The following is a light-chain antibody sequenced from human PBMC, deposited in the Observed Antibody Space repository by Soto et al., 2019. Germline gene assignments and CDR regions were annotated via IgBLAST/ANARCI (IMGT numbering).Light chain of an antibody. CDR1: QSVLYSSNNKNY. CDR3: QQYYSAPRT. V-gene: IGKV4-1*01. Sequence: DIVVTQSPDSLAVSLGERATINCKSSQSVLYSSNNKNYFAWYQQKPGQPPKLLIYWASTRESGVPDRFSGGGSGTDFTLTISSLQAEDVAVYFCQQYYSAPRTFGQGTKLEIK. CDR2: WAS. J-gene: IGKJ2*01.